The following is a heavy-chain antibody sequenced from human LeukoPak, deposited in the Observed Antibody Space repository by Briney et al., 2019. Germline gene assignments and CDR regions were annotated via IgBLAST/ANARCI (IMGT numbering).Heavy chain of an antibody. CDR3: ARGEEGWLQFSSYYYYMDV. Sequence: SETLSLTCTVSGGSISSGGYYWSWIRQPPGKGLEWIGYIYHSGSTYYNPSLKSRVTISVDTSKNQFSLKLSSVTAADTAVYYCARGEEGWLQFSSYYYYMDVWGKGTTVTVSS. D-gene: IGHD5-24*01. V-gene: IGHV4-30-2*01. CDR2: IYHSGST. CDR1: GGSISSGGYY. J-gene: IGHJ6*03.